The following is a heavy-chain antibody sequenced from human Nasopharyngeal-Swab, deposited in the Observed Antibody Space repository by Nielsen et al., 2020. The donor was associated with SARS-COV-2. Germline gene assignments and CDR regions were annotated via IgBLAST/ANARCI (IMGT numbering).Heavy chain of an antibody. J-gene: IGHJ6*02. CDR3: ARDGIAAAGNYYYYGMDV. D-gene: IGHD6-13*01. V-gene: IGHV3-30-3*01. Sequence: GESLKISCAASGFTFSSYAMHWVRQAPGKGLEWVAVISYDGSNKYYADSVKGRFTISRDNAKNSLYLQMNSLRAEDTAVYYCARDGIAAAGNYYYYGMDVWGQGTTVTVSS. CDR2: ISYDGSNK. CDR1: GFTFSSYA.